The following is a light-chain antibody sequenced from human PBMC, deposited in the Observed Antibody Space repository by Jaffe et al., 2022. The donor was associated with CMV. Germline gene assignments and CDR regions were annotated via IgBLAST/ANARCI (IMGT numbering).Light chain of an antibody. CDR3: SSYTSTKTWV. V-gene: IGLV2-14*03. CDR1: SSDVGRYNY. J-gene: IGLJ3*02. CDR2: DVS. Sequence: QSALTQPASVSRSPGQSITISCTGTSSDVGRYNYVSWYQQHPGKAPKLMIYDVSNRPSGVSDRFSGSKSGNTASLTISGLQAEDEADYYCSSYTSTKTWVFGGGTKLTVL.